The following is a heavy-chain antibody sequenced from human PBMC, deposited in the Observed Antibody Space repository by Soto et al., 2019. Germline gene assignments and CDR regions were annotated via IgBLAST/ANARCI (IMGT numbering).Heavy chain of an antibody. Sequence: QVQLVESGGGVVQPGRSLRLSCAASGFTFSSYGMHWVRQAPGKGLEWVAVIAYDGSNKYYADSVKGRFTISRDNSKNTLYLQTNSLRAEDTAGDYCAKDRPPIYSSGFDYWGQGTLVTVSS. D-gene: IGHD6-19*01. CDR3: AKDRPPIYSSGFDY. V-gene: IGHV3-30*18. J-gene: IGHJ4*02. CDR1: GFTFSSYG. CDR2: IAYDGSNK.